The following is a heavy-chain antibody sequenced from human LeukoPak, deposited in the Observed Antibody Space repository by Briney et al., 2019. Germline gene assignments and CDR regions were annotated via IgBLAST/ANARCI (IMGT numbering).Heavy chain of an antibody. CDR1: GFTFSSYA. CDR3: ARGRTGYGSGSYPPYFDY. Sequence: GRSLRLSCAASGFTFSSYAMHWVRQAPGKGLEWVAVISYDGSNKYYADSVKGRFTISRDNFKNTLYLQMNSLRAEDTAVYYCARGRTGYGSGSYPPYFDYWGQGTLVTVSS. CDR2: ISYDGSNK. V-gene: IGHV3-30*04. J-gene: IGHJ4*02. D-gene: IGHD3-10*01.